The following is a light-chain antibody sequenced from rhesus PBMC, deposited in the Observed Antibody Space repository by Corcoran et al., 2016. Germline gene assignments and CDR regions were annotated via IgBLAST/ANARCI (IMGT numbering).Light chain of an antibody. V-gene: IGKV3-35*01. CDR1: SNVNTN. J-gene: IGKJ1*01. Sequence: EIVLTQSPTSMAVSQGERVTISCTASSNVNTNSLHWYQHKPRFPPRLIVYRTSSLPSGVPARFSGSGSGTAYKLTISSMEAEDAANYYCQQGNTVTWTFGQGTKVEIK. CDR3: QQGNTVTWT. CDR2: RTS.